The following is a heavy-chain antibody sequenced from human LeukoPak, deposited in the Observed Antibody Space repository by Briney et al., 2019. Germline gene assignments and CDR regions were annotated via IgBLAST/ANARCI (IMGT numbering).Heavy chain of an antibody. Sequence: SETLSLTCTVSGGSLSSYYWSWIRQPAGKGLEWIGRIYTSGSTNYNPSLKSRVTMSVDTSKNQFSLKLSSVTAADTAVYYCARYSSSWSLAPFDIWGQGTMVTVSS. CDR3: ARYSSSWSLAPFDI. CDR2: IYTSGST. J-gene: IGHJ3*02. D-gene: IGHD6-13*01. V-gene: IGHV4-4*07. CDR1: GGSLSSYY.